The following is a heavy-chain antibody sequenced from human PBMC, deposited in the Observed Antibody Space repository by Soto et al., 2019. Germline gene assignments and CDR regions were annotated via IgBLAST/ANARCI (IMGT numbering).Heavy chain of an antibody. D-gene: IGHD1-20*01. CDR2: MNEDANTK. V-gene: IGHV3-7*01. CDR1: GFSFKTYW. J-gene: IGHJ3*02. Sequence: GGSLRLSCEVSGFSFKTYWMSWVRQAPGKGLEWLANMNEDANTKYYVDSVKGRFTILGDSAGNSLFLKMASLRAEDTAVYFCAAYNTSRHAAFDIWGRGTLVTVS. CDR3: AAYNTSRHAAFDI.